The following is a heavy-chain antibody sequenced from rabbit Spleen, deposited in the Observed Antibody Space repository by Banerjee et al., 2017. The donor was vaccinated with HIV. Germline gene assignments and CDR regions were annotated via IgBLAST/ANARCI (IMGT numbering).Heavy chain of an antibody. D-gene: IGHD8-1*01. CDR1: GLDFSSSYW. J-gene: IGHJ6*01. CDR2: IDAGSGGST. V-gene: IGHV1S40*01. CDR3: ARDTGTSFSTYGMDL. Sequence: QSLEESGGGLVQPEGSLTLTCTASGLDFSSSYWMCWVRQAPGKGLEWIACIDAGSGGSTWYASWAKGRFTISKTSSTTVTLQMTSLTAADTATYFCARDTGTSFSTYGMDLWGQGTLVTVS.